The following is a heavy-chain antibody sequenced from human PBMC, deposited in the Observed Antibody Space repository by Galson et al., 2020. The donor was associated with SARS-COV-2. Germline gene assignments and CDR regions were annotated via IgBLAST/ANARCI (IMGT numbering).Heavy chain of an antibody. J-gene: IGHJ6*02. V-gene: IGHV4-31*03. D-gene: IGHD3-10*01. CDR2: IYYSGST. CDR3: ARDRTPMVRGVINYYGMDV. Sequence: SETLSLTCTVSGGSISSGGYYCSWIRQHPGKGLEWIGYIYYSGSTYYNPSLKSRVTISVDTSKNQFSLKLSSVTAADTAVYYCARDRTPMVRGVINYYGMDVWGQGITVTVSS. CDR1: GGSISSGGYY.